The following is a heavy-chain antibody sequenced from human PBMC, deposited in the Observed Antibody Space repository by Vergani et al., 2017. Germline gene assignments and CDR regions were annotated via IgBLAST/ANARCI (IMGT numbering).Heavy chain of an antibody. CDR3: ARDQREGQWLNFDY. D-gene: IGHD6-19*01. J-gene: IGHJ4*02. Sequence: QVQLVESGGGVVQPGRSLRLSCAASGFSFSNYFMHWVRQAPGKGLEWVAVISYDGSNKYYADSVKGRFTISRDNSKNTLFLKMNSVIPEDTAVFYCARDQREGQWLNFDYWGQGTLVTVSS. V-gene: IGHV3-30-3*01. CDR1: GFSFSNYF. CDR2: ISYDGSNK.